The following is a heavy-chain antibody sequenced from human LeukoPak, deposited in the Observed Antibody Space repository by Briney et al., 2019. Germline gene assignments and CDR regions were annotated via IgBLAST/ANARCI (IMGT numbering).Heavy chain of an antibody. CDR3: ASSRVDTAMGGYGMGV. J-gene: IGHJ6*02. CDR2: ISYDGSNK. D-gene: IGHD5-18*01. Sequence: GGSLRLSCAASGFTFSSYGMHWVRQAPGKGLEWVAVISYDGSNKYYADSVKGRFTISRDNSKNTLYLQMNSLRAEDTAVYYCASSRVDTAMGGYGMGVWGQGTTVTVSS. CDR1: GFTFSSYG. V-gene: IGHV3-30*03.